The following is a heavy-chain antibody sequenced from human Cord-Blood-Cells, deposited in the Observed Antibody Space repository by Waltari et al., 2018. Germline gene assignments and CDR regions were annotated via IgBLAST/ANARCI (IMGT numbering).Heavy chain of an antibody. Sequence: QVQLVQSGAEVKKHGSSVKVSCKASGGTFSSYAISWVRQAPGQGLEWMGGIIPIFGTANYAQKFQGRVTITADKSTSTAYMELSSLRSEDTAVYYCARVPYYDILTGYYEYYFDYWGQGTLVTVSS. V-gene: IGHV1-69*06. CDR1: GGTFSSYA. CDR2: IIPIFGTA. D-gene: IGHD3-9*01. CDR3: ARVPYYDILTGYYEYYFDY. J-gene: IGHJ4*02.